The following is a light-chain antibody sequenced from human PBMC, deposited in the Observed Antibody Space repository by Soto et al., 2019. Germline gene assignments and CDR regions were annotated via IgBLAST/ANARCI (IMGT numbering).Light chain of an antibody. CDR3: QQRRNWPLT. CDR1: QSVSSSF. CDR2: GAS. V-gene: IGKV3D-20*02. J-gene: IGKJ1*01. Sequence: EIVLTQSPGTLSLSPGERATLSCRASQSVSSSFLAWYQQKPGQAPRLLIYGASSRATGIPDRFSGSGSGTDFTLTISSLEPEDFAVYFCQQRRNWPLTFGQGTKVDIK.